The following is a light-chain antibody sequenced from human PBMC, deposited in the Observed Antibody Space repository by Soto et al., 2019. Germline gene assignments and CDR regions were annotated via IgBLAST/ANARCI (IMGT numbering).Light chain of an antibody. CDR3: FSSSPKVSRHV. V-gene: IGLV2-14*03. CDR2: DVR. CDR1: NSDLGTYNS. Sequence: QSVLTQPASVSGSPVQSITISCIGTNSDLGTYNSVSWYQQHPDKAPQLMIYDVRYRPSGVSDRFSGSRSGATASLIISGLQADDEADYYCFSSSPKVSRHVLGTGTKLTV. J-gene: IGLJ1*01.